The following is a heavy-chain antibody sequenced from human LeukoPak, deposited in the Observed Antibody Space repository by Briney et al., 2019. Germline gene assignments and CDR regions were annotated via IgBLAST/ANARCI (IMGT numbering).Heavy chain of an antibody. J-gene: IGHJ4*02. CDR1: GFTFSSYG. D-gene: IGHD6-13*01. V-gene: IGHV3-33*08. Sequence: GGSLRLSCAASGFTFSSYGMHWVRQAPGKGLEWVAVIWYDGSNKYYADSVKGRFTISRDSSKNTLYLQMNSLRAEDTAVYYCAREGVAAAGTELDYWGQGTLVTVSS. CDR3: AREGVAAAGTELDY. CDR2: IWYDGSNK.